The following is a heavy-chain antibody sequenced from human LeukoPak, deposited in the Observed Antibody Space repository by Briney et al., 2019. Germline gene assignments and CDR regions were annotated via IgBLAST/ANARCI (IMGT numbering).Heavy chain of an antibody. D-gene: IGHD3-10*01. V-gene: IGHV1-18*01. CDR3: TTRSRFGELLFS. J-gene: IGHJ5*02. CDR2: ISAYNGNT. Sequence: ASVKVSCKASGYTFTSYGISWVRQAPGQGLEWMGWISAYNGNTNYAQKLQGRVTMTTDTSTSTAYMELRSLRSDDTAVYYCTTRSRFGELLFSWGQGTLVTVSS. CDR1: GYTFTSYG.